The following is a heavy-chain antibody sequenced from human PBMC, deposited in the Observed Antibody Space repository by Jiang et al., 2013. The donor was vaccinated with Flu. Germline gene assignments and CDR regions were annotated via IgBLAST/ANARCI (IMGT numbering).Heavy chain of an antibody. D-gene: IGHD4-11*01. CDR1: GGSISVYY. Sequence: GPGLVKPSETLSLTCTVSGGSISVYYWSWIRQSPGKGLEWIGYVLYTGTTNYNPSLKSRVAISLDTSKNQFSLNLNSVTAADTAIYFCARHADFRLQPYFDCWGQGALVTVSS. CDR2: VLYTGTT. J-gene: IGHJ4*02. V-gene: IGHV4-59*08. CDR3: ARHADFRLQPYFDC.